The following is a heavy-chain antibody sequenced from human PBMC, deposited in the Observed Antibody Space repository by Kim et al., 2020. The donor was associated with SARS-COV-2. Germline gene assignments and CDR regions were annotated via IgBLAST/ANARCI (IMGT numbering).Heavy chain of an antibody. D-gene: IGHD1-20*01. V-gene: IGHV3-21*01. CDR3: ARGYKSTVGY. CDR2: ISSRSGYI. Sequence: GGSLRLSCAASGFTFSSYGMNWVRQAPGKGLEWVSSISSRSGYIYYADSVKGRFTISGDSAKNSLYLQMNSLRAEDTAVYYCARGYKSTVGYWGQGTLVTVYS. J-gene: IGHJ4*02. CDR1: GFTFSSYG.